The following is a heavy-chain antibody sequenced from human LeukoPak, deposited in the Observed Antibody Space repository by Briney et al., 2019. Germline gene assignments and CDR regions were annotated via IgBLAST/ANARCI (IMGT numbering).Heavy chain of an antibody. D-gene: IGHD2-2*02. J-gene: IGHJ5*02. Sequence: PGGSLRLSCAGSGFMFSNYWMTWVRQAPGKGLEWVANIKEDGSEKYYVDSMKGRFTISRDNAKNSLYLQMNSLRAEDTAVYYCARDHLGYCSSTSCYKRFDPWGQGTLVTVSS. CDR1: GFMFSNYW. V-gene: IGHV3-7*03. CDR3: ARDHLGYCSSTSCYKRFDP. CDR2: IKEDGSEK.